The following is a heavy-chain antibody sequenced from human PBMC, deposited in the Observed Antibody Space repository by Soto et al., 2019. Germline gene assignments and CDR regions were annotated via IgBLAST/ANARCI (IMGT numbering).Heavy chain of an antibody. V-gene: IGHV3-21*01. Sequence: ESGGGLVKPGGSLRLSCAASGFTFSTYSMNWVRQAPGKGLEWVSSINTASYIYYADSVKGRFTISRDDAKNSLYLQMNSLRDEDTAVYYCARECRYCNGGGCRYFDYWGQGTLVTVSS. CDR2: INTASYI. J-gene: IGHJ4*02. D-gene: IGHD2-15*01. CDR3: ARECRYCNGGGCRYFDY. CDR1: GFTFSTYS.